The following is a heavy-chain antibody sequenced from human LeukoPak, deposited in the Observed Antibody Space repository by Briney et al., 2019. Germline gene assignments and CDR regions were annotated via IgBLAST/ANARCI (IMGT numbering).Heavy chain of an antibody. CDR3: ARLSRSSNDAFEI. J-gene: IGHJ3*02. CDR2: IYYSGST. V-gene: IGHV4-39*01. CDR1: GSTFSSYA. Sequence: GTLRLSCAASGSTFSSYAMSWVRQPPGKGLEWIGSIYYSGSTYYNPSLKSRATISVDTSKNQFSLKLSSVTAADTAVYYCARLSRSSNDAFEIWGEGTMVTVSS. D-gene: IGHD6-13*01.